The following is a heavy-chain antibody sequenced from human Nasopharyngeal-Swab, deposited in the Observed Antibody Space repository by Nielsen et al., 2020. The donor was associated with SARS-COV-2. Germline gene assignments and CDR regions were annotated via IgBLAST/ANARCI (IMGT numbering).Heavy chain of an antibody. CDR1: GFTFDDYA. D-gene: IGHD5-18*01. V-gene: IGHV3-43*02. CDR3: AKGGYSDDCGVGIGFFDY. Sequence: LKICCAASGFTFDDYAMLWVRPAPGKGLEWVSLITGDGGSTYYADSEKGRFIISRANSITSLYLHMNSLRTEDTALYYCAKGGYSDDCGVGIGFFDYWGQGTLVTVSS. J-gene: IGHJ4*02. CDR2: ITGDGGST.